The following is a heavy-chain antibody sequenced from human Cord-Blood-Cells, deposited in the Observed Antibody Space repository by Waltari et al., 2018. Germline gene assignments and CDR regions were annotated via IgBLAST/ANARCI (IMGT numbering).Heavy chain of an antibody. J-gene: IGHJ4*02. CDR2: ISSSSSYI. CDR3: ARRWEPVGVDY. V-gene: IGHV3-21*01. Sequence: EVQLVESGGGLVKPGGSLRLSCAASGFTFSSYSMNWVRQAPGKGLEWVSSISSSSSYIYYADSVTGRFTISRDNAKNSLYLQMNSLRAEDTAVYYCARRWEPVGVDYWGQGTLVTVSS. D-gene: IGHD1-26*01. CDR1: GFTFSSYS.